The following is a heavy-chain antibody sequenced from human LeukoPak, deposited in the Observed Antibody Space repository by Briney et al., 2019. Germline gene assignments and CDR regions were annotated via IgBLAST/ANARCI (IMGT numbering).Heavy chain of an antibody. CDR3: ARDRRIVVVTTGAFDI. D-gene: IGHD3-22*01. J-gene: IGHJ3*02. V-gene: IGHV3-30*02. Sequence: GGSLRLSCAASGFTFSSYGMHWVRQAPGKGLEWVAFIRYDGSNKYYADSVKGRFTISRDNAKNSLYLQMNSLRAEDMALYYCARDRRIVVVTTGAFDIWGQGTMVTVSS. CDR1: GFTFSSYG. CDR2: IRYDGSNK.